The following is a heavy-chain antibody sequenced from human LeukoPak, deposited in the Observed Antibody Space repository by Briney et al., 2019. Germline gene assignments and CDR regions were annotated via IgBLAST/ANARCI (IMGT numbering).Heavy chain of an antibody. CDR1: GFTFSSYW. V-gene: IGHV3-7*01. J-gene: IGHJ4*02. Sequence: GGSLRLSCAASGFTFSSYWMSWIRQAPGKGLEWVANIKQDGSEKYYVDSVKGRFTISRENAKNSLYLQMNSLRAEDTAVYYCARGGFYSGSFFFDYWGQGTLVTVSS. D-gene: IGHD6-6*01. CDR2: IKQDGSEK. CDR3: ARGGFYSGSFFFDY.